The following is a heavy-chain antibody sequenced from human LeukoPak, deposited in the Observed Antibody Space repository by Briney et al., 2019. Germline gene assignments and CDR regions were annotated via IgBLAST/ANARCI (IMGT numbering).Heavy chain of an antibody. CDR2: INHSGST. J-gene: IGHJ6*03. V-gene: IGHV4-30-2*01. Sequence: SQTLSLTCIVSGGSISSGDYYWSWIRQPPGKGLEWIGYINHSGSTYYKPSLKSRVTISVNRSKNHFSLNLSSVTAADTAVYYCARTYCGGDCYSRPHYYYYMDVWGKGTTVTVSS. CDR1: GGSISSGDYY. CDR3: ARTYCGGDCYSRPHYYYYMDV. D-gene: IGHD2-21*01.